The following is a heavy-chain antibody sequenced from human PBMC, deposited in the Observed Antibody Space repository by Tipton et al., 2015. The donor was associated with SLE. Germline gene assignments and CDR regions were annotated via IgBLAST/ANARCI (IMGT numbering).Heavy chain of an antibody. Sequence: QLVQSGAEVKKPGESLKISCKGSGYSFTSYWIGWVRQMPGKGLEWMGIIYPGDSDTRYSPSFQGQVTISADKSISTAYLQWSSLKASDTAMYYCARQGGYCSGGSCYYYSGMDVWGQGPTVTVSS. V-gene: IGHV5-51*01. J-gene: IGHJ6*02. D-gene: IGHD2-15*01. CDR3: ARQGGYCSGGSCYYYSGMDV. CDR2: IYPGDSDT. CDR1: GYSFTSYW.